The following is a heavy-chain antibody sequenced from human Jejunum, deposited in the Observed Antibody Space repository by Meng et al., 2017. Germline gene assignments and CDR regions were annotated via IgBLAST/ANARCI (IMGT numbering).Heavy chain of an antibody. D-gene: IGHD4-17*01. CDR2: ISPHSGGT. J-gene: IGHJ4*02. V-gene: IGHV1-2*06. CDR3: ARVWANGDYAPRHPDY. CDR1: GYTFIGYY. Sequence: ASVKVSCKASGYTFIGYYIHWVRQAPGQGLEWMGRISPHSGGTSYAQKFEGRVTLTTDTSISTAYMEFSGLRSDDTAFYYCARVWANGDYAPRHPDYWGQGTLVTVSS.